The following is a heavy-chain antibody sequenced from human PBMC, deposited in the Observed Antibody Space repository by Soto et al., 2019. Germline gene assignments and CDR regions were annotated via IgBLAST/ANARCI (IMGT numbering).Heavy chain of an antibody. CDR3: ARDSLTGNYFDP. D-gene: IGHD1-7*01. J-gene: IGHJ5*02. Sequence: PSETLSLTCAVSGGSISSGGYAWNWIRQPPGKGLEWIGYIYHSGYTSYNPSLKNRVTISVDKSKNQFSLTLSFVTAADTAVYYCARDSLTGNYFDPWGLGTLVTVSS. CDR1: GGSISSGGYA. V-gene: IGHV4-30-2*01. CDR2: IYHSGYT.